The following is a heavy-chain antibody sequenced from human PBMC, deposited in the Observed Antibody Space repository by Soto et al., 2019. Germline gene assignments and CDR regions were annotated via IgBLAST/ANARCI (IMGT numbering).Heavy chain of an antibody. Sequence: ASGKVSCTASGYTFTSYGISWVRQAPGQGLEWMGWISAYNGNTNHAQKLQGRVTMTTDTPTSTAYMELRSLRSDDTAVYYCARAPPRDDSSDYSIAPDYWGQGTLVTVSS. J-gene: IGHJ4*02. CDR2: ISAYNGNT. CDR3: ARAPPRDDSSDYSIAPDY. D-gene: IGHD3-22*01. CDR1: GYTFTSYG. V-gene: IGHV1-18*01.